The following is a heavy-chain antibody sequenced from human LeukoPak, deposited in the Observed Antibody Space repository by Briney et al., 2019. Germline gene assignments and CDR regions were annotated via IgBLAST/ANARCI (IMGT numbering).Heavy chain of an antibody. D-gene: IGHD2-21*02. CDR3: ARDRLSYCGGDCP. Sequence: GGSLRLSCAASGFTFSSYWMHWVRHAPGKGPVWVSRINSDGSSTSYADSVKGRFTISRDNAKNTVYLQMNSLRAEDAAVYYCARDRLSYCGGDCPWGQGALVTVSS. CDR1: GFTFSSYW. J-gene: IGHJ5*02. V-gene: IGHV3-74*01. CDR2: INSDGSST.